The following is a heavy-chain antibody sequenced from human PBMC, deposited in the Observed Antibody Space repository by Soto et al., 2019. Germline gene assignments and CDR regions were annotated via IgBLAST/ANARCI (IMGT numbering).Heavy chain of an antibody. Sequence: GESLKISCKGSGYSFTSYWIGWVRQMPGKGLEWMGIIYPGDSDTRYSPSFQGQVTISADKSISTPYLQWSSLKASDTAMYYCASASMVRGVQYYYYGMDVWGQGTTVTVSS. CDR2: IYPGDSDT. CDR1: GYSFTSYW. D-gene: IGHD3-10*01. V-gene: IGHV5-51*01. J-gene: IGHJ6*02. CDR3: ASASMVRGVQYYYYGMDV.